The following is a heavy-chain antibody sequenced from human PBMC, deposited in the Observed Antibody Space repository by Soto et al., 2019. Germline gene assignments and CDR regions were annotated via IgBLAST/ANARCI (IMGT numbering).Heavy chain of an antibody. Sequence: QVPLVQSGAEVKKPGSSVKVSCKASGGTFSSYAISWVRQAPGQGLEWMGGIIPIFGTANYAQKFQGRVTITADESTSTAYMELSSRRSEDTAVYYCARNRRPWGRSSGDVGMDVWGQGTTVTVSS. D-gene: IGHD3-10*01. CDR3: ARNRRPWGRSSGDVGMDV. CDR2: IIPIFGTA. J-gene: IGHJ6*02. CDR1: GGTFSSYA. V-gene: IGHV1-69*01.